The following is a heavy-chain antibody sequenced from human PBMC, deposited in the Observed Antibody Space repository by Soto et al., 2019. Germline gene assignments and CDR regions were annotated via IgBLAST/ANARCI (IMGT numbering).Heavy chain of an antibody. CDR2: IYTGGST. CDR1: GGSVSSYY. CDR3: ARASVGPPGGGSWTMPFDS. J-gene: IGHJ4*02. V-gene: IGHV4-4*07. D-gene: IGHD2-15*01. Sequence: QVQLRESGPGLVKPSETLSLTCSVSGGSVSSYYWSWIRQPAGKGPEWIGSIYTGGSTNYNPSLKSRATMSVDTSKNQFSLRLTSVTAADTAVYYCARASVGPPGGGSWTMPFDSWGRGTLVTVSS.